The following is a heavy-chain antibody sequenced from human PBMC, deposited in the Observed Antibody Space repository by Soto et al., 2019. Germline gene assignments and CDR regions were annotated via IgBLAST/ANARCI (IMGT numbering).Heavy chain of an antibody. CDR3: ARDRRASNWLLDS. CDR1: GGSVSSGSYF. CDR2: VHYSGNT. D-gene: IGHD3-9*01. J-gene: IGHJ4*02. Sequence: QVQLQESGPGLVKPSETLSLMCTVSGGSVSSGSYFWSWIRQPPGKGLEWIGYVHYSGNTNYTPSLKSRVSISLDTSKNQFSLKLNSVTAADTAMYYCARDRRASNWLLDSWGQGTPVTVSS. V-gene: IGHV4-61*01.